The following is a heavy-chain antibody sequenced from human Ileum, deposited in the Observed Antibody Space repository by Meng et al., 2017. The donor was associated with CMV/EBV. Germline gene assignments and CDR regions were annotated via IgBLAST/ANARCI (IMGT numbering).Heavy chain of an antibody. CDR3: SRGADAYKSGRS. J-gene: IGHJ5*02. Sequence: VPLHPWGAGLFQPSESLSLPCAVCGGAFSGYYWSCIRQPPGKGLEWIGEIHPSGSTYYNPSLNSRVTMSVDTSKNQFSLNLRSVTAADTAVYYCSRGADAYKSGRSWGQGTLVTVSS. D-gene: IGHD5-24*01. CDR2: IHPSGST. V-gene: IGHV4-34*01. CDR1: GGAFSGYY.